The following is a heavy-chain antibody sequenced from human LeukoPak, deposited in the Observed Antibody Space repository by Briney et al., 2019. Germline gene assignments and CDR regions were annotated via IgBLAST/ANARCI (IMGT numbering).Heavy chain of an antibody. CDR3: AREKNYGMDV. CDR2: IGAYNGNT. J-gene: IGHJ6*02. V-gene: IGHV1-18*01. D-gene: IGHD2/OR15-2a*01. CDR1: GYTFTSFG. Sequence: ASVKVSCKASGYTFTSFGISWVRQAPGKGLEWTGWIGAYNGNTNYAQKFQGRVTMTTDTSTSTAYMELRSLRSDDTAVYYCAREKNYGMDVWGQGTTVTVSS.